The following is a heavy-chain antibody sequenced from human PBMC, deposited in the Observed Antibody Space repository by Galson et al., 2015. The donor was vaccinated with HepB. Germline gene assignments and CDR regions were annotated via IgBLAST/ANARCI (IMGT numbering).Heavy chain of an antibody. CDR2: ISYDGSNK. Sequence: SLRLSCAASGLTFSSYGMHWVRQAPGKGLEWVAVISYDGSNKYYADSVKGRFTISRDNSKNTLYLQMNSLRAEDTAVYYCALPYSGSYYDAFDIWGQGTMVTVSS. D-gene: IGHD1-26*01. CDR1: GLTFSSYG. J-gene: IGHJ3*02. CDR3: ALPYSGSYYDAFDI. V-gene: IGHV3-30*03.